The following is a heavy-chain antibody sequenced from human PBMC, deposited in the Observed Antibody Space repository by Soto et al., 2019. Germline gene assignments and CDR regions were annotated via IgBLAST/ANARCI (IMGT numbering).Heavy chain of an antibody. CDR3: ARVLYDYGDYGFDY. CDR2: IYYSGST. Sequence: QLQLQESGPGLVKPSETLSLTCTVSGGSISSSSYYWGWIRQPPGKGLEWIGSIYYSGSTYYNPSLKSRVTISVDTSKNQCSLKLSSVTAADTAVYYCARVLYDYGDYGFDYWGQGTLVTVSS. CDR1: GGSISSSSYY. J-gene: IGHJ4*02. D-gene: IGHD4-17*01. V-gene: IGHV4-39*01.